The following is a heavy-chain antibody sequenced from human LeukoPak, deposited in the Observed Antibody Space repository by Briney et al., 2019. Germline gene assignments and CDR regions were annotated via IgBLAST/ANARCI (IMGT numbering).Heavy chain of an antibody. J-gene: IGHJ6*02. CDR2: IYSGGST. V-gene: IGHV3-66*01. Sequence: GGSLRLSCAASGFTFSDYSMNWVRQAPGKGLEWVSVIYSGGSTYYADSVKGRFTISRDNSKNTLYLQMNSLRAEDTAVYCCARAIPPTYYYGSGNGMDVWGQGTTVTVSS. D-gene: IGHD3-10*01. CDR1: GFTFSDYS. CDR3: ARAIPPTYYYGSGNGMDV.